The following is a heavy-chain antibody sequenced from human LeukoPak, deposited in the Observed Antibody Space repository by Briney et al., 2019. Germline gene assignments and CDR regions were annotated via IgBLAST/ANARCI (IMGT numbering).Heavy chain of an antibody. V-gene: IGHV3-48*02. CDR2: ISSSSRTI. Sequence: GGSLRLSCAASGFSFSDYNMNWVRQAPGKGLEWVSYISSSSRTIYYADSVKGRFTISRDNAKNPLYLQMNSLRDEDTAVYYCATHFAYWGQGTLVTVSS. CDR1: GFSFSDYN. CDR3: ATHFAY. D-gene: IGHD3-3*02. J-gene: IGHJ4*02.